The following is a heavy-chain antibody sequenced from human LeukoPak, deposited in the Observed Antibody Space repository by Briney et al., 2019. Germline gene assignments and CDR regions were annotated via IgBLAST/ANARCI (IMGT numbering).Heavy chain of an antibody. CDR3: ARDRLLFSVYSNPRFDY. V-gene: IGHV1-18*01. CDR2: ISAYNGNT. D-gene: IGHD4-11*01. J-gene: IGHJ4*02. CDR1: GYTFTSYG. Sequence: ASVKVSCEASGYTFTSYGISWVRHAPGQGLEWMGWISAYNGNTNYAQKLQGRVTMTTDTSTSTAYMELRSLRSDDTAVYYCARDRLLFSVYSNPRFDYWGQGTLDTVSS.